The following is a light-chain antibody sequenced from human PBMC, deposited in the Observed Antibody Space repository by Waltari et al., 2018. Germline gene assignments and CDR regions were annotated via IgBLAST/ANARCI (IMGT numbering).Light chain of an antibody. J-gene: IGKJ2*01. CDR2: DAS. Sequence: EIVLTQSPATLSVSPGGRATLSCRASKSVTTNLAWYQQRPGQAPSLLIYDASTRATGVPARFSGSGSGTEFTRTISSLQSTDFAVYYCQQYDDWSFGQGTKLEIK. V-gene: IGKV3-15*01. CDR3: QQYDDWS. CDR1: KSVTTN.